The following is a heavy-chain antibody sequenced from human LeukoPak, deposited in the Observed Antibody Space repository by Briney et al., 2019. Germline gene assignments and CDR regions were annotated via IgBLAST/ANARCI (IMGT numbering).Heavy chain of an antibody. CDR2: INHSGST. V-gene: IGHV4-34*01. Sequence: SETRSVTWAVYGGSVRGLYWSWIRQLQGKGLEWIGEINHSGSTNYNPSLKSRVTISVDTSKNQFSLKLSSVTAADTAVYYCARGKAYYYDSSGYYIRSHLFDYWGQGTLVTVSS. J-gene: IGHJ4*02. CDR3: ARGKAYYYDSSGYYIRSHLFDY. D-gene: IGHD3-22*01. CDR1: GGSVRGLY.